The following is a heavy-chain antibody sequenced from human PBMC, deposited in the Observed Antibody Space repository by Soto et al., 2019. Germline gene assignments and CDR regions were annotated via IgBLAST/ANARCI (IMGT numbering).Heavy chain of an antibody. CDR3: AYRQTLVSGYYEDY. Sequence: QITLKESGPTLVKPTQTLTLTCTFSGFSLSTSGVALGWIRQPPGKALEWLALVYWDEDRRYSPSLKSRLTITKDTSRNQVVLTMTDMHPVETTTYSCAYRQTLVSGYYEDYWGQGTLVTVSS. V-gene: IGHV2-5*02. D-gene: IGHD5-12*01. CDR2: VYWDEDR. CDR1: GFSLSTSGVA. J-gene: IGHJ4*02.